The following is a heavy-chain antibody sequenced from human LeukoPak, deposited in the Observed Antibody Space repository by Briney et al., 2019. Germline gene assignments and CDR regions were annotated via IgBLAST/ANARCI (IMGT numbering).Heavy chain of an antibody. J-gene: IGHJ4*02. CDR2: ISADSGTT. CDR3: ATLMYTTGRQGFDS. D-gene: IGHD1-1*01. Sequence: PGGSLRLSCAASGFVFRIYPMIWARQAPGKGLEWVSSISADSGTTNYADSATGPFTVSRDNSKRTLYLQMDSLRVEDTAVYYCATLMYTTGRQGFDSWGQGTRVTVSS. V-gene: IGHV3-23*01. CDR1: GFVFRIYP.